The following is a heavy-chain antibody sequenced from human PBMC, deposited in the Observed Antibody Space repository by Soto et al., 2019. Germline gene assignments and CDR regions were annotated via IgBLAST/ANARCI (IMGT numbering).Heavy chain of an antibody. CDR3: VGGKDYFDS. V-gene: IGHV3-30*03. CDR1: GFPFTSYG. D-gene: IGHD3-10*01. J-gene: IGHJ4*02. Sequence: QVQLVESGGGVVQPGRSLRLSCAASGFPFTSYGMHWVREGPDNGPERVAIISYAGSDKYYADSVKGRFTISRDNSKNTLYLQVNSLTRGDTALYYCVGGKDYFDSRAQGTLVIVSS. CDR2: ISYAGSDK.